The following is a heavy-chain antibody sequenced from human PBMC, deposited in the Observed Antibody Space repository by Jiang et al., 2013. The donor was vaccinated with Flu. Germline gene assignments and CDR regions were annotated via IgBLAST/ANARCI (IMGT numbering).Heavy chain of an antibody. CDR1: GGTFSSYA. J-gene: IGHJ3*02. V-gene: IGHV1-69*04. D-gene: IGHD3-22*01. CDR3: ARDQYDSSGYDAFDI. Sequence: SSVKVSCKASGGTFSSYAISWVRQAPGQGLEWVGRIIPILGIANYAQKFQGRVTITADKSTSTAYMELSSLRSEDTAVYYCARDQYDSSGYDAFDIWGQGTMVTVSS. CDR2: IIPILGIA.